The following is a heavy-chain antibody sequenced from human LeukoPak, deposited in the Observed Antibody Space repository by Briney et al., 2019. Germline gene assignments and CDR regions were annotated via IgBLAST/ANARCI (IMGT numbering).Heavy chain of an antibody. CDR3: AREGPLRLTYYFDY. J-gene: IGHJ4*02. CDR2: ISSSSSTI. V-gene: IGHV3-48*01. D-gene: IGHD5-12*01. Sequence: GGSLRLSCVASGFTFGKYWMSWVRQAPGKGLEWVSYISSSSSTIYYADSVKGRFTISRDNAKNSLYLQMNSLRAEDTAVYYCAREGPLRLTYYFDYWGQGTLVTVSS. CDR1: GFTFGKYW.